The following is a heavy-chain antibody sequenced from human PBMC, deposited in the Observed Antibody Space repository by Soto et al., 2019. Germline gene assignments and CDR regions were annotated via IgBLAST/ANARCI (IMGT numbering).Heavy chain of an antibody. CDR2: IIPIFGTA. Sequence: SVKVSCKASGGTFSSYAISWVRQAPGQGLEWMGGIIPIFGTANYAQKFQGRVTITADKSTSTAYMELSSQRSEDTAVYYSARRLPAAGTARYYYYGFDVWGQGTTVTVSS. J-gene: IGHJ6*02. D-gene: IGHD6-13*01. CDR1: GGTFSSYA. CDR3: ARRLPAAGTARYYYYGFDV. V-gene: IGHV1-69*06.